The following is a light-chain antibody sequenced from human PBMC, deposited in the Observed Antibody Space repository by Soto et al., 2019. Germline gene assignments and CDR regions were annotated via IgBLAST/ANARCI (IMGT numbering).Light chain of an antibody. CDR1: QSVSSSY. CDR3: QQYGTSPT. J-gene: IGKJ4*01. CDR2: RAS. Sequence: EIVLTQSPGTLSLSPGERATLSCRASQSVSSSYLAWYQQKPGQAPRLLIYRASSRATGIPDRFSGSGSGTYFTLTISRLAPEDFAMYYCQQYGTSPTFGGGTEVEIK. V-gene: IGKV3-20*01.